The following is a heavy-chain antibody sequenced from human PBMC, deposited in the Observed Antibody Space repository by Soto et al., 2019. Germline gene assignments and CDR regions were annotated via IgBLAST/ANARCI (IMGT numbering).Heavy chain of an antibody. CDR2: INPNSGGT. V-gene: IGHV1-2*02. CDR1: GSTFTGYY. Sequence: ASVKVSCKASGSTFTGYYMHWVRQAPGQGLEWMGWINPNSGGTNYAQKFQGRVTMTRGTSISTAYMELSRLRSDDTAVYYCARAPGSSGYFRFDYWGQGTLVTVSS. CDR3: ARAPGSSGYFRFDY. J-gene: IGHJ4*02. D-gene: IGHD3-22*01.